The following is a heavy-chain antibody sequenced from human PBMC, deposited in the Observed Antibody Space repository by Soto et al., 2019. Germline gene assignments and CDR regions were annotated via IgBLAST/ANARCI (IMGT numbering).Heavy chain of an antibody. CDR2: INAGNGNT. CDR3: ASASRGYYYYGMDV. CDR1: GYTCTSYA. V-gene: IGHV1-3*01. Sequence: ASVKVSCKAYGYTCTSYAMHWVRQAPGQRLEWMGWINAGNGNTKYSQKFQGRVTITRDTSASTAYMELSSLRSEDTAVYYCASASRGYYYYGMDVWDRGTTVTVSS. D-gene: IGHD3-16*01. J-gene: IGHJ6*04.